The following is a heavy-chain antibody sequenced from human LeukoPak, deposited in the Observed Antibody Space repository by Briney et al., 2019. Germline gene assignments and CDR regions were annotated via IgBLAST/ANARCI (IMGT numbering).Heavy chain of an antibody. V-gene: IGHV3-9*01. CDR3: ARDHRGSGSRYYYYYMDV. J-gene: IGHJ6*03. CDR1: GFTFDDYA. CDR2: ISWNSGSI. Sequence: HPGGSLRLSCAASGFTFDDYAMHWVRQAPGKGLEWVSGISWNSGSIGYADSVKGRFTISRDNAKNTLYLQMNSLRAEDTAVYYCARDHRGSGSRYYYYYMDVWGKGTTVTISS. D-gene: IGHD3-10*01.